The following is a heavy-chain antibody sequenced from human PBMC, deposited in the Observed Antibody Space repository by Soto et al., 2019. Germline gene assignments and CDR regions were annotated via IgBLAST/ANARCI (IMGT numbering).Heavy chain of an antibody. V-gene: IGHV1-2*02. D-gene: IGHD4-17*01. Sequence: GASVKVSCKASGFTFSAYYIYWVRQAPGQGLEWIGWINPNSGGTNNAQKFQGRVTMTRDTSTSTVYMELSALISDDTAVYYCARTPYGDYVLDVWGQGTTVTVSS. J-gene: IGHJ6*02. CDR2: INPNSGGT. CDR3: ARTPYGDYVLDV. CDR1: GFTFSAYY.